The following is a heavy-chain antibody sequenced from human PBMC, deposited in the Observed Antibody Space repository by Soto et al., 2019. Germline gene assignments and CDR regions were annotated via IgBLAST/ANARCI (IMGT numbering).Heavy chain of an antibody. CDR1: GFTFSTHA. V-gene: IGHV3-23*01. Sequence: EVQLLESGGGLVQPGGSLRLSCAASGFTFSTHAISWVRQAPGKGLEWVSAISGGDSSTYYADSVKGRFTISRDNSKNTLYLQMNRLRSEDTAVYYCAKDADIVATIFPRKFDYWCQGTLVTVSS. CDR2: ISGGDSST. J-gene: IGHJ4*02. D-gene: IGHD5-12*01. CDR3: AKDADIVATIFPRKFDY.